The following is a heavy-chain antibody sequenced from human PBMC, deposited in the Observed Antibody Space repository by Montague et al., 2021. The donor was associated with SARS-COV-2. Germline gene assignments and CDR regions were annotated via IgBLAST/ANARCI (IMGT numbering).Heavy chain of an antibody. CDR1: GGSISSGGYY. D-gene: IGHD3-9*01. J-gene: IGHJ6*02. Sequence: TLSLTCTVSGGSISSGGYYWSWIRQHPGKGLEWIGYIYYSGSTYYNPSLKSRVTISVDTSKNQFSLKLSSVTAADTAVYYCARDRGYFDWLFHSDYYYGMDVWGQGTTVTVSS. CDR2: IYYSGST. CDR3: ARDRGYFDWLFHSDYYYGMDV. V-gene: IGHV4-31*03.